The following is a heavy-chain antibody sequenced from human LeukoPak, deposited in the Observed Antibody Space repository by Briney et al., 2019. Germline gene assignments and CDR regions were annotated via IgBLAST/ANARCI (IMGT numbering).Heavy chain of an antibody. CDR1: GFTFSSYG. CDR2: IWYDGSNK. Sequence: GGSLRLSCAASGFTFSSYGMHWVRQAPGKGLEWVAVIWYDGSNKYYADSVKGRFTISRDNSKNTLYLQMNSLRAEDTAVYYCAGGAGIAAAGVYWGQGTLVTVSS. V-gene: IGHV3-33*01. J-gene: IGHJ4*02. CDR3: AGGAGIAAAGVY. D-gene: IGHD6-13*01.